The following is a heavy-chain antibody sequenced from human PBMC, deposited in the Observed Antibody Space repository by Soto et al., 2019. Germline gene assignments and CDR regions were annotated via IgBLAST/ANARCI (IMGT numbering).Heavy chain of an antibody. V-gene: IGHV4-61*08. CDR2: IYYSGST. D-gene: IGHD2-2*01. J-gene: IGHJ2*01. CDR1: GGSISSGGYY. Sequence: PSETLSLTCTVSGGSISSGGYYWSWIRQHPGKGLEWIGYIYYSGSTNYNPSLKSRVTISVDTSKNQFSLKLSSVTATDTAVYYCARHLVYCSSTSCYLPFSLLWYFDLWGRGTLVTVSS. CDR3: ARHLVYCSSTSCYLPFSLLWYFDL.